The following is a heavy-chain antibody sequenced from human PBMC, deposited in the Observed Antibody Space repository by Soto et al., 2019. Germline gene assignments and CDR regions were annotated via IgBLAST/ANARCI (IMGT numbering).Heavy chain of an antibody. CDR1: GYTFTGYY. V-gene: IGHV1-2*04. D-gene: IGHD3-22*01. CDR3: ATYINYYDSSGYSSYFDY. Sequence: ASVKVSCKASGYTFTGYYMHWVRQAPGQGLEWMGWINPNGGGTNYAQKFQGWVTMTRDTSISTAYMELSRLRSDDTAVYYCATYINYYDSSGYSSYFDYWGQGTLVTVSS. J-gene: IGHJ4*02. CDR2: INPNGGGT.